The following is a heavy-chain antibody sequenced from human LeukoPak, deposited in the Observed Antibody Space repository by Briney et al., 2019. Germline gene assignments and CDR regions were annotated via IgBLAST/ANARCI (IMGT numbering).Heavy chain of an antibody. Sequence: GGSLRLSCAASGFTVSSNYMSWVRQAPGKELESVSIIYSGGGTYYADSVKGRFTISRDNSKNTLYLQMNSLIAEDAAVYYCARLAGFGVVVISWGQGTLVTVSS. CDR3: ARLAGFGVVVIS. CDR2: IYSGGGT. CDR1: GFTVSSNY. D-gene: IGHD3-22*01. J-gene: IGHJ5*02. V-gene: IGHV3-66*04.